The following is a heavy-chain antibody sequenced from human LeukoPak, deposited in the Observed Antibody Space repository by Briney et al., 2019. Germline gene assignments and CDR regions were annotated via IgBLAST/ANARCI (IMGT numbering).Heavy chain of an antibody. CDR3: ARGRSYGWFGELLSTYNWFDP. Sequence: GESLKISCKGSGYSFTSYWIGWVRQMPGKGLEWMGIIYPGDSDTRYSPSFQGQVTISADKSISTAYLQWSSLKASDTAMYYCARGRSYGWFGELLSTYNWFDPWGQGTLVTVSS. D-gene: IGHD3-10*01. J-gene: IGHJ5*02. CDR1: GYSFTSYW. V-gene: IGHV5-51*01. CDR2: IYPGDSDT.